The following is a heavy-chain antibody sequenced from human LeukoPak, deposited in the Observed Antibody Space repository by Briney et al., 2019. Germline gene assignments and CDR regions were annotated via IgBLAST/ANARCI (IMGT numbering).Heavy chain of an antibody. J-gene: IGHJ4*02. D-gene: IGHD4-17*01. CDR1: GFTFSSYW. V-gene: IGHV3-7*01. CDR3: ASGDYWYYFDY. CDR2: IKQDGSEK. Sequence: SGGSLRLSCAASGFTFSSYWMSWVRQAPGKGLEWVANIKQDGSEKYYVDSVKGRFTISRDNAKNSLYLQINSLRAEDTAVYYCASGDYWYYFDYWGQGTLVTVSS.